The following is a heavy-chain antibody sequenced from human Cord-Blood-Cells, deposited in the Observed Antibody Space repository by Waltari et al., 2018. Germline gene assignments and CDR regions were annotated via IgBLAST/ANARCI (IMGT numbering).Heavy chain of an antibody. Sequence: QVQLVQSGAEVKKPGASVKVSCKASGSTFTGYYMPWVRQAPGQGLEWMGWINPNSGGTNYAQKFQGRVTMTRDTSISTAYMELSRLRSDDTAVYYCAPAYCGGDCYLYFQHWGQGTLVTVSS. V-gene: IGHV1-2*02. CDR2: INPNSGGT. J-gene: IGHJ1*01. D-gene: IGHD2-21*01. CDR3: APAYCGGDCYLYFQH. CDR1: GSTFTGYY.